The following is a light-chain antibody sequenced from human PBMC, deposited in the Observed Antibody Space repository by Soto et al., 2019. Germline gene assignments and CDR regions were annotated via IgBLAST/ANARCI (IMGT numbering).Light chain of an antibody. J-gene: IGKJ5*01. CDR1: QSLGNTY. Sequence: EIVLTQSPGTLSLSPGARATLSCRASQSLGNTYLAWYQRKPGQAPRLLIYDASSRATDIPDRFSGSGAGTDFTLTISRLEPEDSAVYYCQQYGTLITFGQGTRLEIK. CDR3: QQYGTLIT. CDR2: DAS. V-gene: IGKV3-20*01.